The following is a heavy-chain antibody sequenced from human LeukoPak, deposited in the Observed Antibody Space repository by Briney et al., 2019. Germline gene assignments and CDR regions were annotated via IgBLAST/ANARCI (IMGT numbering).Heavy chain of an antibody. CDR1: GGTFSSYA. Sequence: SVKVSCKASGGTFSSYAISWVRQAPGQGLEWMGGIIPIFGTANYAQKFQGRVTITADESTSTAYMELSGLRSEDTAVYYCARGLPGGTVTAFDIWGQGTMVTVSS. V-gene: IGHV1-69*13. CDR2: IIPIFGTA. CDR3: ARGLPGGTVTAFDI. J-gene: IGHJ3*02. D-gene: IGHD4-17*01.